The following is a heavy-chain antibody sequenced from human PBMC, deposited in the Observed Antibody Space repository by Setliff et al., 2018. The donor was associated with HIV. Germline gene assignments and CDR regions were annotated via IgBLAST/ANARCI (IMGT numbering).Heavy chain of an antibody. Sequence: SVKVSCKASGGTFSSYAISWVRRAPGQGLEWMGGISPTFGTAKYAEKFQGRVTVSTDESATTAYMELSSLRSEDTAVYYCARGVRDRCSYWSLGYDYFYYTMDVWGHGTTVTVSS. J-gene: IGHJ6*02. CDR3: ARGVRDRCSYWSLGYDYFYYTMDV. D-gene: IGHD2-8*02. CDR1: GGTFSSYA. V-gene: IGHV1-69*05. CDR2: ISPTFGTA.